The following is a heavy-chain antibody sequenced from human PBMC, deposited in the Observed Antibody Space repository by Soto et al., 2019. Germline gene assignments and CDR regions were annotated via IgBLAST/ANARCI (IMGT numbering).Heavy chain of an antibody. D-gene: IGHD5-12*01. J-gene: IGHJ3*02. CDR1: GGSISSGGYY. CDR3: ARDKIVATGCAFDI. V-gene: IGHV4-31*03. Sequence: SETLSLTCTVSGGSISSGGYYWSWIRQHPGKGLEWIGYIDYSGSTYYNPSLKSRVTISVDTSKNQFSLKLSSVTAADTAVYYWARDKIVATGCAFDIWGQGTMVTVSS. CDR2: IDYSGST.